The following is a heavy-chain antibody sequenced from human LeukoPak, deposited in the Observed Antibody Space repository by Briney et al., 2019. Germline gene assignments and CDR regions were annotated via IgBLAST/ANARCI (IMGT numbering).Heavy chain of an antibody. D-gene: IGHD3-22*01. V-gene: IGHV3-7*03. CDR3: ARVRNYYDSSGYPDY. CDR2: INEGGSLT. CDR1: GFTFSSYS. Sequence: GGSLRLSCAASGFTFSSYSMTWVRQAPGKGLEWVANINEGGSLTYYVDSVKGRFTISRDNTKTSLYLQMNTLRAEDTAVYYCARVRNYYDSSGYPDYWGQGTLVTVSS. J-gene: IGHJ4*02.